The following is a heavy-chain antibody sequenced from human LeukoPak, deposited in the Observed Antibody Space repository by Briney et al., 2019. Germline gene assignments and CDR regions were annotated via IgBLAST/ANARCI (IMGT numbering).Heavy chain of an antibody. Sequence: GGSLRLSCAASGFTFSTYGMSWVRQAPGKGLEWVSAISGSGGSTYYADSVKGRFTISRDNSKNTLYLQMNSLRAEDTAVYYCARGIAARHYYYYYMDVWGKGTTVTVSS. CDR3: ARGIAARHYYYYYMDV. J-gene: IGHJ6*03. V-gene: IGHV3-23*01. CDR2: ISGSGGST. CDR1: GFTFSTYG. D-gene: IGHD6-6*01.